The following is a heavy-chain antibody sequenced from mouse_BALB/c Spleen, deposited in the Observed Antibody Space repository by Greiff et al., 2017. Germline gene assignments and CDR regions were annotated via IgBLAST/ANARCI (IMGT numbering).Heavy chain of an antibody. J-gene: IGHJ4*01. CDR2: ISTYYGDA. Sequence: LQQSGAELVRPGVSVKISCKGSGYTFTDYAMHWVKQSHAKSLEWIGVISTYYGDASYNQKFKGKATMTVDKSSSTAYMELARLTSEDSAIYYCARRYDSYAMDYWGQGTSVTVSS. D-gene: IGHD2-14*01. V-gene: IGHV1S137*01. CDR3: ARRYDSYAMDY. CDR1: GYTFTDYA.